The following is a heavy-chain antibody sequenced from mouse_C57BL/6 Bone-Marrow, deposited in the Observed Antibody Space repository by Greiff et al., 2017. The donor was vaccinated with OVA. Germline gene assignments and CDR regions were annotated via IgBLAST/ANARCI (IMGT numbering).Heavy chain of an antibody. J-gene: IGHJ3*01. CDR3: TTPFAY. V-gene: IGHV14-4*01. CDR1: GFNFTDDY. Sequence: VQLQQSGAELVRPGASVKLSCTASGFNFTDDYMHWVKQRPEQGLEWIGWIDPENGDTEYASKFQGKATITADTASNTAYLQLSSLTSEDTAVYYCTTPFAYWGQGTLVTVSA. CDR2: IDPENGDT.